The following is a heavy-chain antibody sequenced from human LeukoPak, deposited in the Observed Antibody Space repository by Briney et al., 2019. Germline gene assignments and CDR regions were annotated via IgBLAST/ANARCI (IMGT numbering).Heavy chain of an antibody. CDR1: GFTFDDYA. Sequence: GRSLRLSCAASGFTFDDYAMHWVRQAPGKGLEWVSGISWNSGSIGHADSVKGRFTISRDNAKNSLYLQMNSLRAEDTALYYCAKDYSYYYDSRYYFDYWGQGTLVTVSS. V-gene: IGHV3-9*01. CDR2: ISWNSGSI. D-gene: IGHD3-22*01. CDR3: AKDYSYYYDSRYYFDY. J-gene: IGHJ4*02.